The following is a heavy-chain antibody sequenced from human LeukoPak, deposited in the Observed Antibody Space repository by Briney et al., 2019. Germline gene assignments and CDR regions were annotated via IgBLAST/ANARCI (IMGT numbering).Heavy chain of an antibody. D-gene: IGHD3-3*01. V-gene: IGHV1-18*01. CDR1: GYTFTSYG. J-gene: IGHJ5*02. Sequence: ASVKVSCKASGYTFTSYGISWARQAPGQGLEWMGWISAYNGNTNYAQKLQGRVTMTTDTSTSTAYMELRSLRSDDTAVYYCARTVSVVYYDFWSGYRNWFDPWGQGTLVTVSS. CDR3: ARTVSVVYYDFWSGYRNWFDP. CDR2: ISAYNGNT.